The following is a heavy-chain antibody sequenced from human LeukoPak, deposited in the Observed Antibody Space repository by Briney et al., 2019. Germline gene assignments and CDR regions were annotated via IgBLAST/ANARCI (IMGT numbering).Heavy chain of an antibody. CDR2: ISSSGSTI. V-gene: IGHV3-48*03. CDR1: GFTFSTYW. J-gene: IGHJ6*02. CDR3: ARDPYTTTVVTRYYYGMDV. Sequence: GGSLRLSCAASGFTFSTYWIHWVRQAPGKGLEWVSYISSSGSTIYYADSVKGRFTISRDNAKNSLYLQMNSLRAEDTAVYYCARDPYTTTVVTRYYYGMDVWGQGTTVTVSS. D-gene: IGHD4-23*01.